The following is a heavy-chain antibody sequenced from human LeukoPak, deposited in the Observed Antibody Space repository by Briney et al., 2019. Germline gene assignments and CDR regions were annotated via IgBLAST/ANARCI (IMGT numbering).Heavy chain of an antibody. D-gene: IGHD6-19*01. CDR3: ARETAVAGFDY. CDR2: INSDGSST. V-gene: IGHV3-74*01. Sequence: GGSLRLSCAASGFTFSSYWMHWVRHAPGKGLVWVSRINSDGSSTSYADSVKGRFTISRDNAKNTLYLQMNSLRAEDTAVYYCARETAVAGFDYWGQGTLVTVSS. J-gene: IGHJ4*02. CDR1: GFTFSSYW.